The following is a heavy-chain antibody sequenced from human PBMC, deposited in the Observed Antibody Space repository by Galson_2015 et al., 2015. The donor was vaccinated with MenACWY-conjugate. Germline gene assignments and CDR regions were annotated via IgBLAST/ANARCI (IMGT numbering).Heavy chain of an antibody. CDR1: GFTFSSYG. Sequence: SLRLSCAASGFTFSSYGMHWVRQAPGKGLEWVAVISYDGSNKYYADSVKGRFTISRDNSKNTLYLQMNSLRAEDTAVYYCAKVPHSSGWYGPFDYWGQGTLVTVSS. CDR2: ISYDGSNK. V-gene: IGHV3-30*18. D-gene: IGHD6-19*01. J-gene: IGHJ4*02. CDR3: AKVPHSSGWYGPFDY.